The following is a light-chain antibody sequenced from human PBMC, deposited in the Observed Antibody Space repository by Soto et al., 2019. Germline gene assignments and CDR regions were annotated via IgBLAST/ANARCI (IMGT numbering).Light chain of an antibody. CDR1: DGVGRS. Sequence: EIVLTQSPGTLPFSPGERATPSCRASDGVGRSLAWFQQWPGQAPRLLIYDASNRATGIPARFSGSGSGTDFTLTISRLEPEDFAVYYCLQRSDWRTFGRGTKVDIK. V-gene: IGKV3-11*01. CDR3: LQRSDWRT. J-gene: IGKJ1*01. CDR2: DAS.